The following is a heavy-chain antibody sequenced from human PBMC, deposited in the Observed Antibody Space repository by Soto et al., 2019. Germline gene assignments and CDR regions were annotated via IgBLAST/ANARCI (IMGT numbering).Heavy chain of an antibody. CDR1: GFTFSDYW. Sequence: EVLVVESGGGLVQPGGSLRLSCAASGFTFSDYWMHWVRQAPGKGLVWVSRIKGDLITTNYADSVKGRFTISRDNARNTVFLQIDSLRAEDTAVYYCARGARGLYFMDVWGKGTTVTVSS. V-gene: IGHV3-74*01. CDR2: IKGDLITT. D-gene: IGHD5-12*01. J-gene: IGHJ6*03. CDR3: ARGARGLYFMDV.